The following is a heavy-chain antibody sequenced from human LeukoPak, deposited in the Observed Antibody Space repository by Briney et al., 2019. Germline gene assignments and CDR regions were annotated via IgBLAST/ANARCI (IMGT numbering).Heavy chain of an antibody. CDR3: AKRYYYDSSGYYYYYYMDV. J-gene: IGHJ6*03. Sequence: GGSLRLSCAASGFTFSSYAMSWVRQAPGKGLEWVSAISGSGGSTYYADSVKGRFTISRDNSENTLYLQMNSLRAEDTAVYYCAKRYYYDSSGYYYYYYMDVWSKGTTVTVSS. V-gene: IGHV3-23*01. CDR2: ISGSGGST. D-gene: IGHD3-22*01. CDR1: GFTFSSYA.